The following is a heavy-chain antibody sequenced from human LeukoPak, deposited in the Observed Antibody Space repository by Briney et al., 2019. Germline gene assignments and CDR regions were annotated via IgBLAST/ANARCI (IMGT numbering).Heavy chain of an antibody. Sequence: PGRSLRLSCAASGFTFSSYWMSWVRQAPGKGLEWVANIKQDGSEKYYVDSVKGRFTISRDNAKNSLYLQMNSLRAEDTAVYYCARERSGYCTNGVCYNWFDPWGQGTLVTVSS. V-gene: IGHV3-7*01. D-gene: IGHD2-8*01. CDR1: GFTFSSYW. CDR2: IKQDGSEK. J-gene: IGHJ5*02. CDR3: ARERSGYCTNGVCYNWFDP.